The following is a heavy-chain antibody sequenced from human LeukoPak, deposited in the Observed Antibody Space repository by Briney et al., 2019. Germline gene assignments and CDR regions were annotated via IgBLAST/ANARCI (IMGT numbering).Heavy chain of an antibody. Sequence: GSLRLSCAASGLTFRSYAMSWVRQAPGKGLEWVSTITASGGSTGYADSVKGRFTISRDNSKNTLYLQMNSLRAEDTAVYYCTKDDGYYDSSGSFLFDSWGQGTLVPVSS. CDR3: TKDDGYYDSSGSFLFDS. V-gene: IGHV3-23*01. D-gene: IGHD3-22*01. CDR2: ITASGGST. J-gene: IGHJ4*02. CDR1: GLTFRSYA.